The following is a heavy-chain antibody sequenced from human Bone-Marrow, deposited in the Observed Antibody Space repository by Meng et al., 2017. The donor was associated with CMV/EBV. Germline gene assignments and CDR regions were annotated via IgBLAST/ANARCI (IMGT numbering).Heavy chain of an antibody. V-gene: IGHV3-NL1*01. Sequence: GGSLRLSCAASGFTFSSYGMHWVRQAPGKGLEWVSVIYSGGSSTYYADSVKGRFTISRDNSKNTLYLQMNSLRAEDTAVYYCAKDASFWSGFNWFDPWGQGTLVTVSS. J-gene: IGHJ5*01. CDR3: AKDASFWSGFNWFDP. D-gene: IGHD3-3*01. CDR1: GFTFSSYG. CDR2: IYSGGSST.